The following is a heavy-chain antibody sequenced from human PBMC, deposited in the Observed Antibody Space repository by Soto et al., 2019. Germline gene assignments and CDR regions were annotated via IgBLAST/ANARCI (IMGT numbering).Heavy chain of an antibody. CDR2: VYSDDST. J-gene: IGHJ1*01. CDR1: GFTVSRSY. Sequence: EVQLVESGGDLVQPGGSLRLSCAASGFTVSRSYMSWVRQAPGKGVEWVSTVYSDDSTYYADSVKGRFSISRDISKNTLHLQINSLRAEDTAVYYCSINSGRDWAEYFQHWGQGTLVTFSS. D-gene: IGHD2-21*01. V-gene: IGHV3-66*01. CDR3: SINSGRDWAEYFQH.